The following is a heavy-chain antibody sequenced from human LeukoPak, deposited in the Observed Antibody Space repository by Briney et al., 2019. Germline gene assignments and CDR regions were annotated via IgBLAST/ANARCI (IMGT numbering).Heavy chain of an antibody. J-gene: IGHJ4*02. CDR2: ISWDGGST. CDR1: GFTFDDYA. CDR3: AKDISHSSSDYFDY. D-gene: IGHD6-6*01. Sequence: PGGSLRLSCAASGFTFDDYAMHWVRQAPGKGLEWVSLISWDGGSTYYADSVKGRLTISRDNSKNSLYLQMNSLRAEDTALYYCAKDISHSSSDYFDYWGQGTLVTVSS. V-gene: IGHV3-43D*03.